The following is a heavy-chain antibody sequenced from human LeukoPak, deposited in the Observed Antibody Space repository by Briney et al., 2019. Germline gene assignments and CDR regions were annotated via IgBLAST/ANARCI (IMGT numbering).Heavy chain of an antibody. CDR2: IKQDGTEK. J-gene: IGHJ3*02. V-gene: IGHV3-7*03. CDR1: GFTFTTYW. D-gene: IGHD2-2*01. Sequence: GGSLRLSCAASGFTFTTYWMSWVRQAPGKGLEWVANIKQDGTEKYYVDSVKGRFTISRDNSKNTLYLQMNSLRAEDTAVYYCASRYCSSTSCFDAFDIWGQGTMVTVSS. CDR3: ASRYCSSTSCFDAFDI.